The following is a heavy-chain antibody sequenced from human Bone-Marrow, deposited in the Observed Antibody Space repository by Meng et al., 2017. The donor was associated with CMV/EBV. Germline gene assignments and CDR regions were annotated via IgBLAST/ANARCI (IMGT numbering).Heavy chain of an antibody. J-gene: IGHJ6*02. Sequence: SETLSLTCTVSGDSINSRSYYWDWIRQPPGKGLEWIGSFYYSGSTYYNPSLNSRVTISVDTSKNQFSLKLSSVTAADTAVYYCARRWNTGDYNYYGMDVWGQGTTGTVSS. V-gene: IGHV4-39*07. CDR2: FYYSGST. CDR3: ARRWNTGDYNYYGMDV. CDR1: GDSINSRSYY. D-gene: IGHD1/OR15-1a*01.